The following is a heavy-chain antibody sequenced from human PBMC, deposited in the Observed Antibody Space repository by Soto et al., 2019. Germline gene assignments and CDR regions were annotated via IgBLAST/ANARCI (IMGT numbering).Heavy chain of an antibody. CDR2: SSCSTSYI. CDR1: GFTFSSYS. CDR3: ARVVDYCDPYYYYGMDV. J-gene: IGHJ6*02. Sequence: EVQLVESGGGLVKPGGSLRLSCAASGFTFSSYSMNWVRQAPGKGLEWVSSSSCSTSYIYYADSVKGRFTISRDNAKNSLYLQMNSLIAEDTAVYYCARVVDYCDPYYYYGMDVWGQGTTVTVSS. V-gene: IGHV3-21*01. D-gene: IGHD3-22*01.